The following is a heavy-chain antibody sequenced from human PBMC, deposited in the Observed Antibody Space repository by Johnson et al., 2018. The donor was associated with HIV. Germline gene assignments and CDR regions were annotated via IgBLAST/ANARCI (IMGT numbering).Heavy chain of an antibody. CDR2: ISYDGSND. D-gene: IGHD6-19*01. CDR3: AKASSGWYTAFDI. V-gene: IGHV3-30*04. Sequence: QVQVVESGGGVVQPGRSLRLSCAASGFTFSSYAMHWVRQAPGKGLEWVAVISYDGSNDYYADSVKGRFTISRDNSKNTLYLQMNSLRAEDTAVYYCAKASSGWYTAFDIWGQGTMVTVSS. J-gene: IGHJ3*02. CDR1: GFTFSSYA.